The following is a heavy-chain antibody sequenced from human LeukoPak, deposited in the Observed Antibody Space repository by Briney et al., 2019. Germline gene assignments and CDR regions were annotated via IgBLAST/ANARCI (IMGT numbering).Heavy chain of an antibody. V-gene: IGHV1-18*01. Sequence: GASVKVSCKASGYTFTGYGISWVRQAPGQGLEWMGWISAYNGNTNYAQKLQGRVTMTTDSSTSTAYMELRSLRSDDTAVYYCARDRSYYDSSVADYWGQGTLVTVSS. J-gene: IGHJ4*02. CDR2: ISAYNGNT. D-gene: IGHD3-22*01. CDR3: ARDRSYYDSSVADY. CDR1: GYTFTGYG.